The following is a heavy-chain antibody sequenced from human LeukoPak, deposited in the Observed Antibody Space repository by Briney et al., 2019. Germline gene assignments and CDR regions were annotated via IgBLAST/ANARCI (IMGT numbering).Heavy chain of an antibody. CDR1: GDPLSGYY. CDR3: ARSGYSYGYDY. D-gene: IGHD5-18*01. J-gene: IGHJ4*02. V-gene: IGHV4-34*01. Sequence: PSETLSLTCGVYGDPLSGYYWSWIRQPPGKGLEWLGEVSHTGSTNDNPSLKSRVTISIDTSKNQFSLNLSSVTAADTAVYFCARSGYSYGYDYWGQGTLVTVSS. CDR2: VSHTGST.